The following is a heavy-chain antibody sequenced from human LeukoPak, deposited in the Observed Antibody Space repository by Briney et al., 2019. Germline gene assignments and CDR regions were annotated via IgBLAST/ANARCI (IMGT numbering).Heavy chain of an antibody. D-gene: IGHD3-22*01. Sequence: SGTLSLTCTVYGGSFSGCYWSWLRQPPGKGLEWIGEINHSGSTNYNPSLKSRVTISVDTSKNQFSLKLSSVTAADTAVYYCARGRSENYDSSETFDYWGQGTLVTVSS. V-gene: IGHV4-34*01. J-gene: IGHJ4*02. CDR3: ARGRSENYDSSETFDY. CDR2: INHSGST. CDR1: GGSFSGCY.